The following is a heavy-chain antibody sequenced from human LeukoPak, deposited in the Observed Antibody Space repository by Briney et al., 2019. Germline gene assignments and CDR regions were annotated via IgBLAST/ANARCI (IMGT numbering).Heavy chain of an antibody. J-gene: IGHJ3*02. Sequence: PSETLSLTCTVSGGSISSSTYYRGWIRQPPGKGLEWIGSIYYSGSTYYNPSLKSRVTMSVDTSKNQFSLKMSSVTAADTAVYYCARGPDDAFDIWGQGTMVTVSS. CDR1: GGSISSSTYY. CDR3: ARGPDDAFDI. V-gene: IGHV4-39*07. CDR2: IYYSGST.